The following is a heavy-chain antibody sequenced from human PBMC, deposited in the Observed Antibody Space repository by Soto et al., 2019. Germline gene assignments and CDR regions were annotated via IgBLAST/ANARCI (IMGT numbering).Heavy chain of an antibody. D-gene: IGHD2-15*01. CDR3: AKEGLIAGTLNWFDP. CDR2: ISGRGDST. V-gene: IGHV3-23*01. CDR1: GFTFTSYA. J-gene: IGHJ5*02. Sequence: EVRLLESGGGLVQPGGSLRLSCAASGFTFTSYAMTWVRQAPGKGLEWVSAISGRGDSTYYADSAKGRFTVSKDNSENMLHLQMNSLRAEDTAVYYCAKEGLIAGTLNWFDPWGQGTLVIVSS.